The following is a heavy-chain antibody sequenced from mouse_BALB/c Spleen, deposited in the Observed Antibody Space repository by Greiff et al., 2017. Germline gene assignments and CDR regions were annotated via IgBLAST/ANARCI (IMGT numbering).Heavy chain of an antibody. D-gene: IGHD2-4*01. J-gene: IGHJ2*01. CDR1: GYTFTDYN. CDR3: AKGFGDDYDY. CDR2: IYPYNGGT. V-gene: IGHV1S29*02. Sequence: VQLQQSGPELVKPGASVKISCKASGYTFTDYNMHWVKQSHGKSLEWIGYIYPYNGGTGYNQKFKSKATLTVDNSSSTAYMELRSLTSEDSAVYYCAKGFGDDYDYWGQGTTLTVSS.